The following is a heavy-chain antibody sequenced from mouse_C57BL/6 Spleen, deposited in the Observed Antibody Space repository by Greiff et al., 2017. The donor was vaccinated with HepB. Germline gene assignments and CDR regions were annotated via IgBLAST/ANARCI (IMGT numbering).Heavy chain of an antibody. CDR2: ILPGSGST. J-gene: IGHJ3*01. CDR3: ARRFYYGSSYGGAWFAY. V-gene: IGHV1-9*01. Sequence: QVQLQQSGAELMKPGASVKLSCKATGYTFTGYWIEWVKQRPGHGLEWIGEILPGSGSTNYNEKFKGKATFTADTSSNTAYMQLSSLTTEDSAIYYCARRFYYGSSYGGAWFAYWGQGTLVTVSA. CDR1: GYTFTGYW. D-gene: IGHD1-1*01.